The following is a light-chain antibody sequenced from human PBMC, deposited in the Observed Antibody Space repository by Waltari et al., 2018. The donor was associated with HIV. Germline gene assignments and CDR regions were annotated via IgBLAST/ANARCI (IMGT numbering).Light chain of an antibody. V-gene: IGLV2-14*01. CDR2: DVS. Sequence: QSALTQPASVSGSPGQSITVPCTGSYSDVGGYNYVYWYQQHPGKAPKLIIYDVSNRPSGVSNRFSGSKSGNTASLTISGLQAEDEADYYCSSYTSISTRVFGGGTKLTVL. CDR3: SSYTSISTRV. CDR1: YSDVGGYNY. J-gene: IGLJ3*02.